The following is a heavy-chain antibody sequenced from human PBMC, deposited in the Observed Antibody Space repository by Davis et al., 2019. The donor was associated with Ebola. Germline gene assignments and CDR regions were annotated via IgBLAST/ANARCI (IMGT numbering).Heavy chain of an antibody. CDR2: MNPNSGNT. CDR1: GYTFTSYD. D-gene: IGHD3-3*01. Sequence: ASVKISCKASGYTFTSYDINWVRQATRQGLEWMGWMNPNSGNTGYAQKFQGRVTMTRNTSISTAYMELSSLRSEDTAVYYCARGPLRAIFGVLITSNWFDPWGQGTLVTVSS. CDR3: ARGPLRAIFGVLITSNWFDP. V-gene: IGHV1-8*01. J-gene: IGHJ5*02.